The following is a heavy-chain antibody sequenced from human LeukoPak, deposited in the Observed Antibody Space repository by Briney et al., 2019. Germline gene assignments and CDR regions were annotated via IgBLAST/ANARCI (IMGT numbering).Heavy chain of an antibody. CDR3: AKDFVAAAGRFDY. Sequence: PSETLSLTCTVSGGSVSSGSYYWTWIRQSPGKGLGWIGNIYYSGSTNYSPSLRSRVTMSVDTSKNQFSLKLSSVTAADTAIYYCAKDFVAAAGRFDYWGQGALVTVSS. J-gene: IGHJ4*02. CDR2: IYYSGST. D-gene: IGHD6-13*01. V-gene: IGHV4-61*01. CDR1: GGSVSSGSYY.